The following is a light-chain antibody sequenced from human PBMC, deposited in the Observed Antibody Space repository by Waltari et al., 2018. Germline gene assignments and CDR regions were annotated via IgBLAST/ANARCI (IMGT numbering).Light chain of an antibody. CDR1: SSDVGGYNY. J-gene: IGLJ2*01. CDR2: DVS. CDR3: SSYTSSSVV. Sequence: QSALTQPASVSGSPGQSITISCTGTSSDVGGYNYVSWYQQHPGKAPKLMIYDVSKRPSGVSSRCSGSKSGNTASLTISGLQAEDEADYYCSSYTSSSVVFGGGTKLTVL. V-gene: IGLV2-14*01.